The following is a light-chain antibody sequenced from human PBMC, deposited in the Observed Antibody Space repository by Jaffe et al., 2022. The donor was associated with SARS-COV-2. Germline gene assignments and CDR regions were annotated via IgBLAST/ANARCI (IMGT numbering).Light chain of an antibody. V-gene: IGKV3-20*01. CDR3: QQYGSSPWT. J-gene: IGKJ1*01. CDR2: GAS. CDR1: RSVNSGY. Sequence: EIVLTQSPGTLSLSPGERASLSCRASRSVNSGYLAWYQQKPGQAPRLLIYGASSRATGIPDRFGGSGSETDFTLIISRLEPEDVAVYYCQQYGSSPWTFGQGTKVEIK.